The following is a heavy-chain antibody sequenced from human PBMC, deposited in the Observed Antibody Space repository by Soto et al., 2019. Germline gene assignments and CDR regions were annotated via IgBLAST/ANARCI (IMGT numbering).Heavy chain of an antibody. D-gene: IGHD2-2*01. Sequence: XVSLRLSCAASGFTFSSYEMNWVRQAPGKGLEWVSYISSSVSTIYYADSVKGRFTISRDNAKNSLYLQMNSLRAEDTAVYYCARCIPADIGDRRPPTGMDVWGQGTTVTVSS. J-gene: IGHJ6*02. CDR2: ISSSVSTI. CDR3: ARCIPADIGDRRPPTGMDV. CDR1: GFTFSSYE. V-gene: IGHV3-48*03.